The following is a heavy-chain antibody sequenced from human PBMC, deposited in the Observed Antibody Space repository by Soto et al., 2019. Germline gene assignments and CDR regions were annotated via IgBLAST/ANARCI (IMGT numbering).Heavy chain of an antibody. D-gene: IGHD1-1*01. CDR3: ARGRYGDY. J-gene: IGHJ4*02. CDR2: ISAHNGNT. Sequence: QVHLVQSGAEVKKPGASVKVSCQASGYAFTTYGITWVRQAPGQGLEWMGWISAHNGNTNYAQKRQGRVTGTRDTSTSTAYMELRSLRSDATAVDYCARGRYGDYWGQGALVTVSS. V-gene: IGHV1-18*01. CDR1: GYAFTTYG.